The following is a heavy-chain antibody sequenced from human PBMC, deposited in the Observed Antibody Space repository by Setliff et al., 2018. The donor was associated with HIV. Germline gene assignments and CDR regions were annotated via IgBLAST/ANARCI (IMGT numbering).Heavy chain of an antibody. V-gene: IGHV3-7*01. CDR3: VRSGIILGITPWY. J-gene: IGHJ4*02. CDR2: INQDGSQA. D-gene: IGHD3-22*01. Sequence: GGSLRLSCAASDFTFSNYWMDWVRQSPEKGLEWVANINQDGSQAYYLDSVRGRFTISRDNAKGALYLQMNSLRAEDTAMYYCVRSGIILGITPWYWGQGTLVTVSS. CDR1: DFTFSNYW.